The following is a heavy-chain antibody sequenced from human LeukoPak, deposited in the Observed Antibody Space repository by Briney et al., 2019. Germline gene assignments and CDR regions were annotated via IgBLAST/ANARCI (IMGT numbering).Heavy chain of an antibody. CDR2: IIPILGIA. D-gene: IGHD3-22*01. J-gene: IGHJ3*02. Sequence: SVKVSCKASGGTFSSYAISWVRQAPGQGLEWMGRIIPILGIANYAQKFQGRVTITADKSTSTAYMEPSSLRSEDTAVYYCAKPYYYDSSGYYGDAFDIWGQGTMVTVSS. CDR1: GGTFSSYA. V-gene: IGHV1-69*04. CDR3: AKPYYYDSSGYYGDAFDI.